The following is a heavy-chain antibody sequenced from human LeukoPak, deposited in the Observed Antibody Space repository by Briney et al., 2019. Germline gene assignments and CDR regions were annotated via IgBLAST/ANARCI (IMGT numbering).Heavy chain of an antibody. CDR2: IKPNSGGT. D-gene: IGHD2/OR15-2a*01. Sequence: ASVKVSCKASGYTFTSYGISWVRQAPGQGLEWMGWIKPNSGGTKYAQKFQGRVTMTRDTSISTAHMELSRLTSDDTALYYCARGLYSITFDYWGQGTLVTVSS. CDR1: GYTFTSYG. J-gene: IGHJ4*02. CDR3: ARGLYSITFDY. V-gene: IGHV1-2*02.